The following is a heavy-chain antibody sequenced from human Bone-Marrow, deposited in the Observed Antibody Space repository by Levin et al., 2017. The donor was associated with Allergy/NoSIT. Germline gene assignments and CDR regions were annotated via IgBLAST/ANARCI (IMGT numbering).Heavy chain of an antibody. V-gene: IGHV1-2*06. D-gene: IGHD6-13*01. CDR1: GYTFTGYY. J-gene: IGHJ4*02. Sequence: PEASVKVSCKASGYTFTGYYIHWVRQAPGQGLEWMGRINPNSGDTNYARQFQGRVTMTRDTSISTAYMELSRLRSDDTAVYYCARVRIAAAGNHLDYWGQGTLVTVSS. CDR3: ARVRIAAAGNHLDY. CDR2: INPNSGDT.